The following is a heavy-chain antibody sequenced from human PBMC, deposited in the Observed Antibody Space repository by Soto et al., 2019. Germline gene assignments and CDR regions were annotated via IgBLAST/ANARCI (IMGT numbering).Heavy chain of an antibody. V-gene: IGHV6-1*01. CDR1: GDSVSSNSAA. D-gene: IGHD1-7*01. Sequence: SETLSLTCAISGDSVSSNSAAWNWIRQSPSRGLEWLGRTYYRSKWYNDYAVSVKSRITINPDTSKNQFSLQLNSVTPEDTAVYYCARGKNRTGTKGYYFDYWGQGTLVTVSS. J-gene: IGHJ4*02. CDR3: ARGKNRTGTKGYYFDY. CDR2: TYYRSKWYN.